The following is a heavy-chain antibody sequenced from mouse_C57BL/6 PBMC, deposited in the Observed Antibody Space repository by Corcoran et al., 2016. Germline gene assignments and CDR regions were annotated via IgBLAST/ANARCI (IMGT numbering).Heavy chain of an antibody. CDR1: GYTFTRYG. J-gene: IGHJ4*01. V-gene: IGHV1-81*01. Sequence: QVQLQQSGAELARPGASVKLSCKASGYTFTRYGLNWVKQRTGQGLEWIGEIYPRNGNAYYNEKFKGKATLTVDTSSSTAYMELRSLTSEDSAVYFCAREVDYAMDYWGQGTSVTVSS. CDR3: AREVDYAMDY. CDR2: IYPRNGNA.